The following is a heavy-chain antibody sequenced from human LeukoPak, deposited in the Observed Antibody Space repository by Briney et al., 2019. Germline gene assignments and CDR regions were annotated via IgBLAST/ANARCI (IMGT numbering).Heavy chain of an antibody. CDR2: INWNGGST. CDR1: GFTFDDYG. Sequence: PGGSLRLSCAASGFTFDDYGMSWVRQAPGKWLEWVSGINWNGGSTGYADSVKGRFTISRDNAKNSLYLRMNRMRAEDTALYYCARATAMVTIAYWGQGTLVTVSS. J-gene: IGHJ4*02. V-gene: IGHV3-20*04. D-gene: IGHD5-18*01. CDR3: ARATAMVTIAY.